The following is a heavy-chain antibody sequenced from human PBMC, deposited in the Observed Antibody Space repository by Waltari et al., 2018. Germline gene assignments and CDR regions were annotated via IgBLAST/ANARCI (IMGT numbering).Heavy chain of an antibody. Sequence: QVQLQASGPGLVKPSETLSLTCAVSGYSISSGYYWGWIRQPPGKGLEWIGSIYQSGRTYYNPSLKRRVTISVDTSKNQFSLKLSSVTAADTAVYYCASANPKQAQYYYDSSGYYSPTRDAFDIWGQGTMATVSS. D-gene: IGHD3-22*01. V-gene: IGHV4-38-2*01. CDR3: ASANPKQAQYYYDSSGYYSPTRDAFDI. J-gene: IGHJ3*02. CDR1: GYSISSGYY. CDR2: IYQSGRT.